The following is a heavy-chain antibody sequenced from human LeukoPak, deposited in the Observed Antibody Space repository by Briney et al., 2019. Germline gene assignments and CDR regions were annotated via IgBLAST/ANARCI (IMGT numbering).Heavy chain of an antibody. CDR1: GYSISSGYY. D-gene: IGHD3-10*01. Sequence: PSETLSLTCAVSGYSISSGYYWGWIRQPPGKGLEWIGSIYHSGSTYYNPSLKSRVTISVDTSKNQFSLKLSSVTAADTAVYYCAGRPGYGSGSPYYYGMDVWGKGTTVTVSS. CDR2: IYHSGST. CDR3: AGRPGYGSGSPYYYGMDV. V-gene: IGHV4-38-2*01. J-gene: IGHJ6*04.